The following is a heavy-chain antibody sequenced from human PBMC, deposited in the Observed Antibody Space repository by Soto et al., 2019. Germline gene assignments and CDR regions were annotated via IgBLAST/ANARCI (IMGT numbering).Heavy chain of an antibody. Sequence: QVQLQESGPGLVTPSETLSLTCTVSGGSVSSGTYYWSWIRQPPGKGLEWIGYISSRGRTNYNPSLKSRVTISVDTSKNQFSLKLTSVTAADTAVYYCAMAGNYRYFDAWGQGTLVTVYS. CDR1: GGSVSSGTYY. CDR2: ISSRGRT. D-gene: IGHD1-7*01. J-gene: IGHJ4*02. CDR3: AMAGNYRYFDA. V-gene: IGHV4-61*01.